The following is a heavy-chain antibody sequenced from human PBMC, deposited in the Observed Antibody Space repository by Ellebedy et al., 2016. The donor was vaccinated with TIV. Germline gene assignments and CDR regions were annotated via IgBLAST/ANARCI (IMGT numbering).Heavy chain of an antibody. CDR2: IWYDGSNK. D-gene: IGHD6-6*01. J-gene: IGHJ4*02. CDR3: ARDRRRSTYFDY. V-gene: IGHV3-33*01. CDR1: GFTFSSYG. Sequence: SLKISXAASGFTFSSYGMHWVRQAPGKGLEWVAVIWYDGSNKYYADSVKGRFTISRDNSKNTLYLQMNSLRAEDTAVYYCARDRRRSTYFDYWGQGTLVTVSS.